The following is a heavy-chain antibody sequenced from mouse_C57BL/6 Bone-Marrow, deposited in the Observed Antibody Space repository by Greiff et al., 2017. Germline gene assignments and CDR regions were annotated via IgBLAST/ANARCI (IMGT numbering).Heavy chain of an antibody. Sequence: VQLQQPGAELVMPGASVKLSCKASGYTFTSYWMHWVKQRPGQGLEWIGEIDPSDSYTNYNQKFKGKSTLTVDKSSSTAYMQLSSLTSEDSAVYDCARETAQVYFDYWGQGTTLTVSS. J-gene: IGHJ2*01. CDR1: GYTFTSYW. CDR3: ARETAQVYFDY. V-gene: IGHV1-69*01. D-gene: IGHD3-2*02. CDR2: IDPSDSYT.